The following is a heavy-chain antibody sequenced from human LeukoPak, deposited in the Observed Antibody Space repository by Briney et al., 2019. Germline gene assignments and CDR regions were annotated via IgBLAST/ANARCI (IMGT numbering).Heavy chain of an antibody. CDR2: IGSSGSTI. CDR1: GFTFSTYE. V-gene: IGHV3-48*03. J-gene: IGHJ4*02. CDR3: ARHVVAVGFDY. Sequence: PGGSLRLSCEASGFTFSTYEMNWVRQTPGKGLEWVSCIGSSGSTIYYADSVKGRFTISRDNGKNSLYLQMNSLRAEDTAIYYCARHVVAVGFDYWGQGTLVTVSS. D-gene: IGHD3-22*01.